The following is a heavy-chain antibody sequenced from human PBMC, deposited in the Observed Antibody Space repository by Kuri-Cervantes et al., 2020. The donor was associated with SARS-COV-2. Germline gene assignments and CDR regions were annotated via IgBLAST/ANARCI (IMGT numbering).Heavy chain of an antibody. J-gene: IGHJ6*02. CDR3: ARSLHPASRFYYYSLDV. CDR2: IYSSGST. Sequence: SETLSLTCTVSGDSINSDEYYWSWIRQPAGKGLEWIGRIYSSGSTKYGPSLKSRVTISIDTSKTKFSLKLSSVTAADTAVYYCARSLHPASRFYYYSLDVWGQGTTVTVSS. V-gene: IGHV4-61*02. CDR1: GDSINSDEYY. D-gene: IGHD3-3*01.